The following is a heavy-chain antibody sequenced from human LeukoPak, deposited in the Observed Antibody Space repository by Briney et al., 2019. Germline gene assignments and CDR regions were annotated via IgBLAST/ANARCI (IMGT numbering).Heavy chain of an antibody. CDR2: INPNSGGT. J-gene: IGHJ4*02. CDR3: ARREESSGYYFSADY. V-gene: IGHV1-2*02. Sequence: GASVKVSCKASGYTFTGYYMHWVRQAPGQGLEWMGWINPNSGGTNYAQKFQGRVTMTRDTSISTAYMELSRLRSDDTAVYYCARREESSGYYFSADYWGQGTLVTVSS. CDR1: GYTFTGYY. D-gene: IGHD3-22*01.